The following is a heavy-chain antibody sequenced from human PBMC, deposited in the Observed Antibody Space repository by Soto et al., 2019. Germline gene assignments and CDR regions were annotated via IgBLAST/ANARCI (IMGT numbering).Heavy chain of an antibody. CDR2: INPNSGGT. D-gene: IGHD4-4*01. J-gene: IGHJ6*02. CDR3: ARNGIGDGCNSHYYYYGMDV. V-gene: IGHV1-2*02. CDR1: GYTFTGYY. Sequence: QVQLVQSGAEVKKPGASVKASCKASGYTFTGYYMHRVRQAPGQGLEWMGWINPNSGGTNYAQKFQGRLTMTRNTSISTAYMELSRLRSDDTAVYYCARNGIGDGCNSHYYYYGMDVWGQGTTVTVSS.